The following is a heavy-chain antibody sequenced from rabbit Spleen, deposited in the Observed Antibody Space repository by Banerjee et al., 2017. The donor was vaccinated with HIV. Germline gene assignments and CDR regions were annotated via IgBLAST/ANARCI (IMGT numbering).Heavy chain of an antibody. CDR3: ARDLVGVIGWNFYL. CDR1: GFSFRDRDV. D-gene: IGHD1-1*01. Sequence: QEQLVESGGGLVQPEGSLTLTCTASGFSFRDRDVMCWVRQAPGKGLEWIACINVATGKPVYAAWAKGRFTISRTSSTTVTLRMTSLTAADTATYFCARDLVGVIGWNFYLWGPGTLVTVS. V-gene: IGHV1S45*01. CDR2: INVATGKP. J-gene: IGHJ4*01.